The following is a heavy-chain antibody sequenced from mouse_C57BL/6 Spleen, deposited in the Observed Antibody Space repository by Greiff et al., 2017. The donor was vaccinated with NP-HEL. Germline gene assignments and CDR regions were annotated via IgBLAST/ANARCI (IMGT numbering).Heavy chain of an antibody. Sequence: QVQLKESGPGLVQPSQSLSITCTVSGFSLTSYGVHWVRQSPGKGLEWLGVIWSGGSTDYNAAFISRLSISKDNSKSQVFFKMNSLQADDTAIYYCATTITTVVARYAMDYWGQGTSVTVSS. CDR1: GFSLTSYG. D-gene: IGHD1-1*01. V-gene: IGHV2-2*01. J-gene: IGHJ4*01. CDR3: ATTITTVVARYAMDY. CDR2: IWSGGST.